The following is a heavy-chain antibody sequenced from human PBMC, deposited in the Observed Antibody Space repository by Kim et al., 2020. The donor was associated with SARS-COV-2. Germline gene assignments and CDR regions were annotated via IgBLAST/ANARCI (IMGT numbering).Heavy chain of an antibody. CDR3: ARDSDY. Sequence: YSDDTTSYADSVKGRFTISRDNSKNTLHLQMNSLRAEDTAVYYCARDSDYWGQGTLVTVSS. V-gene: IGHV3-53*01. J-gene: IGHJ4*02. CDR2: YSDDTT.